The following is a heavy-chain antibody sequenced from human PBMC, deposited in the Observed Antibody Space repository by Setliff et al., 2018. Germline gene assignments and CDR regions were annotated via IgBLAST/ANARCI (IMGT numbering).Heavy chain of an antibody. CDR2: IYYSGST. D-gene: IGHD6-19*01. CDR1: GYSISSGYI. J-gene: IGHJ6*03. Sequence: SETLSLTCTVSGYSISSGYIWGWIRQPPGKGLEWIGYIYYSGSTDSHPSLKSRVTMSIDTSKNQFSLKLNSVTAADMAVYYCAREQWLDPPGYYYMDVWAKGTTVTV. CDR3: AREQWLDPPGYYYMDV. V-gene: IGHV4-28*03.